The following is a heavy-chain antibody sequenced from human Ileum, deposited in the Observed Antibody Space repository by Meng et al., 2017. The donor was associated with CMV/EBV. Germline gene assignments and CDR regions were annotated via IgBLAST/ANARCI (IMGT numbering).Heavy chain of an antibody. Sequence: SLRLSCAASGFTFNNYAMSWVRQAPGKGLEWVSSISGSALTTYYTDSVRGRFTISRDNSKNTLYLQINSLRAEDTAIYYCAKDTVFWGQGTLVTVSS. CDR2: ISGSALTT. J-gene: IGHJ4*02. CDR1: GFTFNNYA. CDR3: AKDTVF. V-gene: IGHV3-23*01. D-gene: IGHD4-17*01.